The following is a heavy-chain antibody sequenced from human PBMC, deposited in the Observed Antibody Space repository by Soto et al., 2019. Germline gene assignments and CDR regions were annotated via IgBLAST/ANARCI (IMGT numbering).Heavy chain of an antibody. CDR2: ISWNSGNL. CDR3: AKGASTTVFAFNYY. J-gene: IGHJ4*02. D-gene: IGHD4-17*01. CDR1: GFTFDDYA. V-gene: IGHV3-9*01. Sequence: EVQLVESGGGLVQPGRSLRLSCAASGFTFDDYAMHWVRQGPGKGLEWVSSISWNSGNLGYADSVKGRFTISRDNAKNSLYLQMNSLRGEDTALYYCAKGASTTVFAFNYYRGQGTLVTVSS.